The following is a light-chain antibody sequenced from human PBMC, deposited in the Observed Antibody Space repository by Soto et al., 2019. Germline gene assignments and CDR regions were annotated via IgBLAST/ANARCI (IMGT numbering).Light chain of an antibody. CDR2: LNSDGSH. V-gene: IGLV4-69*01. CDR1: SGNSSYA. CDR3: QSWGTGIRVV. Sequence: QPVLTQSPSASASLGASVKLTCTLSSGNSSYAIAWHQQQAEKGPRYLMKLNSDGSHSKGDGIPDRFSGSSSGAERYLTISSHQSEDEADYYCQSWGTGIRVVFGGGTKLTVL. J-gene: IGLJ2*01.